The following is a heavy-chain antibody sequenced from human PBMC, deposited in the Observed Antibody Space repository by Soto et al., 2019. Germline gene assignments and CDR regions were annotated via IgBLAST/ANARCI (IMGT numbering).Heavy chain of an antibody. CDR1: GYTFTSYG. D-gene: IGHD6-13*01. Sequence: QVQLVQSGAEVKKPGASVKVSCKASGYTFTSYGISWVRQAPGQGLEWMGWISAYNGNTNYAQKLQGRVTMTTDTSTSAAYMELRSLRSDDTAVYYCARNRRVGIAAAGTGWFDPWGQGTLVTVSS. V-gene: IGHV1-18*04. CDR2: ISAYNGNT. J-gene: IGHJ5*02. CDR3: ARNRRVGIAAAGTGWFDP.